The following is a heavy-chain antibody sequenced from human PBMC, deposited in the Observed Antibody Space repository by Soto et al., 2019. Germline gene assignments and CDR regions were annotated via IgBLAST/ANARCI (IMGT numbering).Heavy chain of an antibody. CDR2: ISNSSRTI. V-gene: IGHV3-48*02. CDR3: TRDRGPPMELDY. J-gene: IGHJ4*02. CDR1: GFNFSDYS. D-gene: IGHD1-1*01. Sequence: EVQLVESGGALVQPGGSLRLSCVVSGFNFSDYSMNWVRQAPGKGPEWISYISNSSRTIYYSDSVKGRVIVSRDNAKNSLYLQMNSLRDEDTAEYYCTRDRGPPMELDYWGQGTLVTVSS.